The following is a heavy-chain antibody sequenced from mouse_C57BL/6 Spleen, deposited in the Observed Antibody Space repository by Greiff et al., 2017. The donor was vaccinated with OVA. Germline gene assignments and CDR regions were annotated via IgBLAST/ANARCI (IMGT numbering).Heavy chain of an antibody. CDR2: ISYDGSN. Sequence: EVQRVESGPGLVKPSQSLSLTCSVTGYSITSGYYWNWIRQFPGNKLEWMGYISYDGSNNYNPSLKNRISITRDTSKNQFFLKLNSVTTEDTATYYCATGDSSYAMDYWGQGTSVTVSS. D-gene: IGHD1-1*01. CDR1: GYSITSGYY. J-gene: IGHJ4*01. V-gene: IGHV3-6*01. CDR3: ATGDSSYAMDY.